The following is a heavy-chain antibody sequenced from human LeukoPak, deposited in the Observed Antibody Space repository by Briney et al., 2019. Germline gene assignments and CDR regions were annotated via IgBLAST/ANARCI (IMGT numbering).Heavy chain of an antibody. CDR3: AREVVPAAIAGSAFDI. J-gene: IGHJ3*02. V-gene: IGHV3-30*03. Sequence: GGSLRLSCAASGFTFSSYGMHWVRQAPGKGLEWVAVISYDGSNKYSADSVKGRFTISRDNSKNTLYLQMNSLRAEDTAVYYCAREVVPAAIAGSAFDIWGQGTMVTVSS. CDR2: ISYDGSNK. CDR1: GFTFSSYG. D-gene: IGHD2-2*01.